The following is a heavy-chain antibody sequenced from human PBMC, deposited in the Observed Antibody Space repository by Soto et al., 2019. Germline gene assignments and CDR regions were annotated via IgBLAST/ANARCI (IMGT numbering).Heavy chain of an antibody. Sequence: PGGSLRLSCAASGFTFSSYGMHWVRQAPGKGLEWVAVISYDGSNKYYADSVKGRFTISRDNSKNTLYLQMNSLRAEDTAVYYCAKDLVLYRWAPDAFDIWGQGTMVTVSS. D-gene: IGHD3-16*01. V-gene: IGHV3-30*18. J-gene: IGHJ3*02. CDR1: GFTFSSYG. CDR3: AKDLVLYRWAPDAFDI. CDR2: ISYDGSNK.